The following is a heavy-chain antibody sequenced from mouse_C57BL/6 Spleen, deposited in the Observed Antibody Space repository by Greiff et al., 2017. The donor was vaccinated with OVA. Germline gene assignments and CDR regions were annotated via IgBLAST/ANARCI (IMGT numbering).Heavy chain of an antibody. CDR2: ISSGSSTI. V-gene: IGHV5-17*01. CDR1: GFTFSDYG. Sequence: EVKLQESGGGLVKPGGSLKLSCAASGFTFSDYGMHWVRQAPEKGLEWVAYISSGSSTIYYADTVKGRFTISRDNAKNTLFLQMTSLRSEDTAMYYCARPAFYYGSSPFAYWGQGTLVTVSA. CDR3: ARPAFYYGSSPFAY. J-gene: IGHJ3*01. D-gene: IGHD1-1*01.